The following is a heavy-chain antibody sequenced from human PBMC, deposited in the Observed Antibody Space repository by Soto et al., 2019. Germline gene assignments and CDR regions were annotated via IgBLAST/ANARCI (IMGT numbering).Heavy chain of an antibody. CDR3: ARSETMVREVTGAFDI. CDR2: IYYSGST. J-gene: IGHJ3*02. Sequence: SETLSLTCTVSGGSISSGGYYWSWIRQHPGKGLEWIGYIYYSGSTYYNPSLKSRVTISVDTSKNQFSLKLSSVTAADTAVYYCARSETMVREVTGAFDIWGQGTMVTVS. CDR1: GGSISSGGYY. D-gene: IGHD3-10*01. V-gene: IGHV4-31*03.